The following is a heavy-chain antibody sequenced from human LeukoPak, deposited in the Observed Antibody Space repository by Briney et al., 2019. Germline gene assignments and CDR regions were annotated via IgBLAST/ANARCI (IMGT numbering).Heavy chain of an antibody. V-gene: IGHV3-23*01. CDR2: ISGSGGST. Sequence: GGTLRLSCAASGFTSSSYAMNWVRQAPRKGLEWVSAISGSGGSTYYADSVKGRFTISRDNSKNTLYLQMNSLRAEDTAVYYCAKPARTDYVDYWGQGTLVTVSS. CDR1: GFTSSSYA. D-gene: IGHD1-14*01. J-gene: IGHJ4*02. CDR3: AKPARTDYVDY.